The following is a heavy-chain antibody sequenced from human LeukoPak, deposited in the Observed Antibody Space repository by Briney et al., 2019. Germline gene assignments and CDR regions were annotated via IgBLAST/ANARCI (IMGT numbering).Heavy chain of an antibody. V-gene: IGHV4-34*01. CDR1: GGSFSGYY. J-gene: IGHJ6*02. CDR2: INHSGST. D-gene: IGHD5-24*01. Sequence: PSETLSLTCAVYGGSFSGYYWSWIRQPPGKGLEWIGEINHSGSTNYNPSLKSRVTISVDTSKNQFSLKLSSVTAADTAVYYCARVPDWDGYNYFYYYYGMDVWGQGTTVTVSS. CDR3: ARVPDWDGYNYFYYYYGMDV.